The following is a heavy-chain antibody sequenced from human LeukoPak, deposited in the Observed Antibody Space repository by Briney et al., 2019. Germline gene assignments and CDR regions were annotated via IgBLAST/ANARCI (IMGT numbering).Heavy chain of an antibody. D-gene: IGHD5-18*01. V-gene: IGHV3-23*01. J-gene: IGHJ3*02. CDR1: GFTFHDYA. Sequence: PGGSLRLSCAASGFTFHDYAMHWVRQAPGKGLEYVSVIRGGGGVQYYAASVKGRFTISRDNSKNTLYLQMNSLRAEDTAVYYCAKSSHSFGNDALDIWGQGTMVTASS. CDR3: AKSSHSFGNDALDI. CDR2: IRGGGGVQ.